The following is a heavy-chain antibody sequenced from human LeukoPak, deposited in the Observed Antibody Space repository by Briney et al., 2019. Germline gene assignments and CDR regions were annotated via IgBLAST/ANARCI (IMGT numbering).Heavy chain of an antibody. CDR2: ISYDGSNK. CDR3: AKDGYIAVAGIYYYYGMDV. D-gene: IGHD6-19*01. Sequence: PGGSLRLSCAASGLTFSSYGMHWVRQAPGKGLEWVAVISYDGSNKYYADSVKGRFTISRDNSKNTLYLQMNSLRAEDTAVYYCAKDGYIAVAGIYYYYGMDVWGQGTTVTVSS. CDR1: GLTFSSYG. J-gene: IGHJ6*02. V-gene: IGHV3-30*18.